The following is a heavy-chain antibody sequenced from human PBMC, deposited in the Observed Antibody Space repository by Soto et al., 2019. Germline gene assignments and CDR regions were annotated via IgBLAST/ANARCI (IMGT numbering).Heavy chain of an antibody. D-gene: IGHD6-13*01. CDR2: IYYSGST. J-gene: IGHJ5*02. V-gene: IGHV4-59*01. CDR1: GGSISSYY. Sequence: PSETLSLTCAVSGGSISSYYWSWIRQPPGEGLEWIGYIYYSGSTNYNPSLKSRVTISVDTSKNQFSLKLSSVTAADTAVYYCAREFYSSSWYWWFDPWGQGTLVTVSS. CDR3: AREFYSSSWYWWFDP.